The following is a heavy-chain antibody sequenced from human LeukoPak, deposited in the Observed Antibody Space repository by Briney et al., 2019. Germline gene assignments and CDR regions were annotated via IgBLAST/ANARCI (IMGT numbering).Heavy chain of an antibody. J-gene: IGHJ4*02. CDR1: GFTFSSYG. V-gene: IGHV3-30*03. CDR2: ISYDGSNK. CDR3: ASGEPSPTAADPEGGFDY. Sequence: GGSLRLSCAASGFTFSSYGMHWVRQAPGKGPEWVAVISYDGSNKYYADSVKGRFTISRDNSKNTLYLQMNSLRAEDTAVYYCASGEPSPTAADPEGGFDYWGQGTLVTVSS. D-gene: IGHD1-14*01.